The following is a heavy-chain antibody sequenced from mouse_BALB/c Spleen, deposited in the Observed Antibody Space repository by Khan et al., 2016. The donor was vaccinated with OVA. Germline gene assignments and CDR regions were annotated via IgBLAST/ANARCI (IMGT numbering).Heavy chain of an antibody. D-gene: IGHD1-1*01. CDR1: GFTFTSYG. CDR2: ISSDSNTI. CDR3: ATAYFYGYYFDY. V-gene: IGHV5-17*02. Sequence: EVQLQESGGGLVQSGGSRKLSCAASGFTFTSYGMHWIRQAPEKGLEWVAYISSDSNTIYYADTVKGRFTIYRDNPKNTLFLQMTSLRSGDTSMYICATAYFYGYYFDYWGQGTTLTVSS. J-gene: IGHJ2*01.